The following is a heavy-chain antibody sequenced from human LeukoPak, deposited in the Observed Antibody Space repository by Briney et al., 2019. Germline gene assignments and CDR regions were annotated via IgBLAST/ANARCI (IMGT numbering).Heavy chain of an antibody. Sequence: SETLSLTCAVYGGSFSGYYWSWIRQPPGKGLEWIGEINHSGSTNYNPSLKSRVTISVDTSKSQFSLKLSSVTAADTAVYYCASFDTVTHDAFDIWGQGTMVTVSS. CDR1: GGSFSGYY. D-gene: IGHD3-9*01. CDR2: INHSGST. J-gene: IGHJ3*02. V-gene: IGHV4-34*01. CDR3: ASFDTVTHDAFDI.